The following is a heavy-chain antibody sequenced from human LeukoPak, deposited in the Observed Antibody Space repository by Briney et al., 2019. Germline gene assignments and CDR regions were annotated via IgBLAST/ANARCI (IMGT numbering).Heavy chain of an antibody. V-gene: IGHV4-59*01. CDR3: ARVPPRSSGWYFFDY. CDR2: IYYSGST. Sequence: PSETLSLTCIVSGGXISSYYWSWIRQPPGKGLEWIGHIYYSGSTNYNPSLKSRVTISVDTSRNQFSLKLNSVTAADTAVYYCARVPPRSSGWYFFDYWGQGTLVTVSS. J-gene: IGHJ4*02. D-gene: IGHD6-19*01. CDR1: GGXISSYY.